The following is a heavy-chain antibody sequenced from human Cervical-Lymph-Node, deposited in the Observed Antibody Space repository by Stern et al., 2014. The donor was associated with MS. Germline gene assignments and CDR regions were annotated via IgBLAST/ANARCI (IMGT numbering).Heavy chain of an antibody. D-gene: IGHD1-26*01. V-gene: IGHV1-69*01. CDR1: GGTFSSYA. CDR3: ARGELKEGLVRGMDV. Sequence: QVQLVQSGAEVKKPGSSVKVSCKASGGTFSSYAISWVRQAPGQGLEWMGGIIPIFGTANYAQKVKGRVTITRAGSTGPASMDLSSLRSEDTAVYYCARGELKEGLVRGMDVWGQGTTVTVSS. J-gene: IGHJ6*02. CDR2: IIPIFGTA.